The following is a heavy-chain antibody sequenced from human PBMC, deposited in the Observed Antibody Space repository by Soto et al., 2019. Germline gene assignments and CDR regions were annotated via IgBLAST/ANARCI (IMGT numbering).Heavy chain of an antibody. D-gene: IGHD2-15*01. CDR3: ARGFRVAATRWWFDP. J-gene: IGHJ5*02. V-gene: IGHV1-8*01. CDR1: GYTFTSYG. CDR2: MNPNSGNT. Sequence: GASVKLSCKASGYTFTSYGMNWVRQATGQGLEWMGWMNPNSGNTGYAQKLQGRVTMTTDTSTSTAYMELRSLRSDDTAVYYCARGFRVAATRWWFDPWGQGTLVTVSS.